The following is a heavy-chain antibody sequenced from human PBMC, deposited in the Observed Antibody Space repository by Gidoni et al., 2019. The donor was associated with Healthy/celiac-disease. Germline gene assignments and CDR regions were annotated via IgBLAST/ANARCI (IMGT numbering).Heavy chain of an antibody. CDR3: AVKGNYDSSGYDLDGGFDP. CDR1: DCPISSGGYS. Sequence: QPQLQDSGSALLKPAQPLSPTCAVSDCPISSGGYSWSWIRQPPGKGLEWIGYIYRSGSTYYNPTLKSRVTISVDRSKNQFSRKLSTVTAADTAVYYCAVKGNYDSSGYDLDGGFDPWGQGTLVTVSS. D-gene: IGHD3-22*01. V-gene: IGHV4-30-2*01. CDR2: IYRSGST. J-gene: IGHJ5*02.